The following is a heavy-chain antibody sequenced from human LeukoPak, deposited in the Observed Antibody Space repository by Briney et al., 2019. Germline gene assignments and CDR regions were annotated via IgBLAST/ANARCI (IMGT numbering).Heavy chain of an antibody. J-gene: IGHJ4*02. Sequence: GGSLRLSCAASGLTFSSYWMHWVRQAPGKGLVWVSRINSDGSSTIYADSVKGRFTISRDNAKNSLYLQMNSLRAEDTAVYYCARDQQELRYFSGLDYFDYWGQGTLVTVSS. CDR3: ARDQQELRYFSGLDYFDY. V-gene: IGHV3-74*01. D-gene: IGHD3-9*01. CDR2: INSDGSST. CDR1: GLTFSSYW.